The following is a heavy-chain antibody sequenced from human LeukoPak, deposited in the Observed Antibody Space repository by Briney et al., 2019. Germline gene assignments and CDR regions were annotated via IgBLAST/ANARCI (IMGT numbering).Heavy chain of an antibody. J-gene: IGHJ6*03. V-gene: IGHV1-46*01. CDR1: GYTFTSYY. CDR3: ARGGDYDFWSGHKLYYYYMDI. Sequence: ASVKVSCKASGYTFTSYYMHWVRQAPGQGLEWMGIINPSGGSTSYAQKFQGRVTMTRDMSTSTVYMELSSLRSEDTAVYYCARGGDYDFWSGHKLYYYYMDIWGEGTTVTVSS. CDR2: INPSGGST. D-gene: IGHD3-3*01.